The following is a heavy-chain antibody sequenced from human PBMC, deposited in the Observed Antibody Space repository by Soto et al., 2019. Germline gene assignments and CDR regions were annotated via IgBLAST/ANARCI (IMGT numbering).Heavy chain of an antibody. Sequence: GASVKVSCKASGYTFTTFPIHWVRQAPGQSLEWMGWISAAYGTTKYSQNFQGRVTITRDTSASTVYMELSSLRSEDTAVYYCARDAMVRGLIPYYFDYWGQGTLVTVSS. CDR2: ISAAYGTT. D-gene: IGHD3-10*01. V-gene: IGHV1-3*01. CDR1: GYTFTTFP. J-gene: IGHJ4*02. CDR3: ARDAMVRGLIPYYFDY.